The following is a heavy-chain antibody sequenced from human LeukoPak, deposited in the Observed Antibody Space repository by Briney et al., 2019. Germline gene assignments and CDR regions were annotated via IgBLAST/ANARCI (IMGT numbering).Heavy chain of an antibody. V-gene: IGHV1-69*05. D-gene: IGHD6-13*01. Sequence: GASVKVSCKASGGTFSSYAISWVRQAPGQGLEWMERIIPIFGTANYAQKFQGRVTITTDESTSTAYMELSSLRSEDTAVYYCARGASSWSHYYYYMDVWGKGTTVTVSS. CDR1: GGTFSSYA. J-gene: IGHJ6*03. CDR3: ARGASSWSHYYYYMDV. CDR2: IIPIFGTA.